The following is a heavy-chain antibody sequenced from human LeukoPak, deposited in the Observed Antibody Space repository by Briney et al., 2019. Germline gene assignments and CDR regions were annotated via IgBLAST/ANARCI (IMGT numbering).Heavy chain of an antibody. V-gene: IGHV3-53*01. CDR1: GFTFNSYA. CDR2: IYSGGDT. J-gene: IGHJ2*01. Sequence: GGSLRLSCAASGFTFNSYAMSWVRQAPGKGLEWVSAIYSGGDTYHADSVKGRFTISRDNSKNTLDLQMNSLRAEDTAVYYCARDGHRGYFDLWGRGTLVTVSS. CDR3: ARDGHRGYFDL.